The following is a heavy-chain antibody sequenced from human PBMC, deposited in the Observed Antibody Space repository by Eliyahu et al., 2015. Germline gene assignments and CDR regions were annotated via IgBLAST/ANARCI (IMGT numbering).Heavy chain of an antibody. Sequence: QLQLQESGSGLVKPSQTLSLTCAVSGGSISSGGYSWSWIRQPPGKGLEWIGYIYHSGSTYYNPSLKSRVTISVDRSKNQFSLKLSSVTAADTAVYYCARGRDGDHGWTLYYFDYWGQGTLVTVSS. D-gene: IGHD4-17*01. CDR1: GGSISSGGYS. CDR2: IYHSGST. V-gene: IGHV4-30-2*01. J-gene: IGHJ4*02. CDR3: ARGRDGDHGWTLYYFDY.